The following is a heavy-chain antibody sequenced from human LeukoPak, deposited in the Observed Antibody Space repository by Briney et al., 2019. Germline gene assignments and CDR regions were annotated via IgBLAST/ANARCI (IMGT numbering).Heavy chain of an antibody. Sequence: GGSLRLSCAASGFTFSSYAMSWVRQAPGKGLEWVSGISGSGGNTLYADSVKGRFTISRDNSKNTLYLEMNSLRAEDTAIYYCAKMKGHPLPKYYMDVWGQGTTVTVSS. CDR3: AKMKGHPLPKYYMDV. J-gene: IGHJ6*01. CDR1: GFTFSSYA. CDR2: ISGSGGNT. V-gene: IGHV3-23*01. D-gene: IGHD1-26*01.